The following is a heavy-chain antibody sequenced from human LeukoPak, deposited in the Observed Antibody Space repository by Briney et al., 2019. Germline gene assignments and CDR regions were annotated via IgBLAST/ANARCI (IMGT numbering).Heavy chain of an antibody. Sequence: GGSLRLSCAASGFTFSSYAMHWVRQAPGKGLEWVAVISYDGSNKYYADSVKGRFTISRDNSKNTLYLQMNSLRAEDTAVYYCARERSWIQLWGPRGAFDIWGQGTMVTVSS. CDR1: GFTFSSYA. CDR2: ISYDGSNK. D-gene: IGHD5-18*01. J-gene: IGHJ3*02. V-gene: IGHV3-30*01. CDR3: ARERSWIQLWGPRGAFDI.